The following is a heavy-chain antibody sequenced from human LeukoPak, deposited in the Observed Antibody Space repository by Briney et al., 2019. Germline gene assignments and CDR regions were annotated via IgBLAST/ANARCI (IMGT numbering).Heavy chain of an antibody. D-gene: IGHD6-13*01. V-gene: IGHV1-8*01. J-gene: IGHJ6*02. Sequence: ASVKVSCKASGYTFTSYDINWVRQATGQGLEWMGWMNPNSGNTGYAQKFQGRVTMTRNTSISTAYMELSSLRSEDTAVYYCARAYSSSWHYYYGMDVWGQGTTVTVSS. CDR2: MNPNSGNT. CDR1: GYTFTSYD. CDR3: ARAYSSSWHYYYGMDV.